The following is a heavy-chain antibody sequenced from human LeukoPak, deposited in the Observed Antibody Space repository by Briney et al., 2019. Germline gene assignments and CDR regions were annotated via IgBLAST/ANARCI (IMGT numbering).Heavy chain of an antibody. CDR1: GYTFTRYY. V-gene: IGHV1-46*01. J-gene: IGHJ4*02. D-gene: IGHD4-17*01. CDR2: INPSGGST. CDR3: ARESRLGVTVRAFDY. Sequence: ASVTVSCKASGYTFTRYYMHWVREAPAQGLEWMGIINPSGGSTSYAQKFQGRVTMTRDTSTSTAYMELRSLRSDDTAVYYCARESRLGVTVRAFDYWGQGTLVTVSS.